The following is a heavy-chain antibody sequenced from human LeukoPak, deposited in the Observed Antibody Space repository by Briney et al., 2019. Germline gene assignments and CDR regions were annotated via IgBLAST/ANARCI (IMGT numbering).Heavy chain of an antibody. CDR2: ISGSGDKT. V-gene: IGHV3-23*01. J-gene: IGHJ4*02. CDR1: GFTFSKFA. Sequence: PGRSLRLSRAASGFTFSKFAMIWVRQAPGKGLEWVSAISGSGDKTHYADSVKGRFTISRDNSKSVLYMQLNNLRLEDTAVYYCGEGHWGRGTLVTVSS. CDR3: GEGH.